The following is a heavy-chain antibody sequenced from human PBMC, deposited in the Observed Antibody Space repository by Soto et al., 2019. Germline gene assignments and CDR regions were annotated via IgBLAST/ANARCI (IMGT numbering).Heavy chain of an antibody. J-gene: IGHJ4*01. Sequence: QVQLQQWGAGLLKPSETLSLTCAVYGGSFSGYYWSWIRQPPGKGLEWIGEINHSGSTNYNPSLKSSVTISVDSSLNQCSLKLSSVTAADTAVYYCARWGNYYGSGRVYWGRGTLKTVS. V-gene: IGHV4-34*01. D-gene: IGHD3-10*01. CDR1: GGSFSGYY. CDR2: INHSGST. CDR3: ARWGNYYGSGRVY.